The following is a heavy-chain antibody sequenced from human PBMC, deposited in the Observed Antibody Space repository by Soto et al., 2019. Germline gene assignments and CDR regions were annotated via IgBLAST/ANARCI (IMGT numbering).Heavy chain of an antibody. D-gene: IGHD6-13*01. V-gene: IGHV3-30-3*01. J-gene: IGHJ6*02. CDR3: ARDEVGPSSSWFGYYYGMDV. Sequence: GGSLRLSCAASGFTFSSYAMHWVRQAPGKGLEWVAVISYDGSNKYYADSVKGRFTISRDNSKNTLYLQMNSLRAEDTAVYYCARDEVGPSSSWFGYYYGMDVWGQGTTVTVSS. CDR1: GFTFSSYA. CDR2: ISYDGSNK.